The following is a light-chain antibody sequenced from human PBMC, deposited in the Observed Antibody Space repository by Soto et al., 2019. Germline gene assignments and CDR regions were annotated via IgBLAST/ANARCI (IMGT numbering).Light chain of an antibody. CDR2: YDD. CDR1: SSNIGNNA. J-gene: IGLJ1*01. CDR3: AAWDDSLNAYV. Sequence: QSVLTQPPSVSEAPRQRVTISCSGTSSNIGNNAVNWYQQLPGQAPKIVIYYDDLLPSGVSDRFSASKSGSSASLAISDVQSDDEADYYCAAWDDSLNAYVFGPGTKLTVL. V-gene: IGLV1-36*01.